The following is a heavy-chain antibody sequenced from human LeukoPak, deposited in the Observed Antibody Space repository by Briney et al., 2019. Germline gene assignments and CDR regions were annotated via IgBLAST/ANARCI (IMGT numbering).Heavy chain of an antibody. Sequence: GRSLRLSCAASGFTFSSYDMHWVRQTAGNGLEWVSAIGTAGATYYPGSVRGRFTISRENAKNSLYLQMNSLRAGDTAVYYCARSTYYYGSGSYQYYYYYGMDVWGQGTTVTVSS. J-gene: IGHJ6*02. V-gene: IGHV3-13*04. D-gene: IGHD3-10*01. CDR2: IGTAGAT. CDR3: ARSTYYYGSGSYQYYYYYGMDV. CDR1: GFTFSSYD.